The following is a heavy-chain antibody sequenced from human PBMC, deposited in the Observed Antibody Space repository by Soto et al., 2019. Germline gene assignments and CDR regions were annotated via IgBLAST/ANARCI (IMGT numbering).Heavy chain of an antibody. CDR2: IIPIFGTA. J-gene: IGHJ6*02. Sequence: QVQLVQSGAEVKKPGSSVKVSCKASGGTFSSYAISWVRQAPGQGLEWMGGIIPIFGTANYAQKFQGRVTITADESTNTAYMELGSLRSEDTAEYYCATSDRYGGYSYGMDVWGQGTTVTVSS. D-gene: IGHD5-12*01. V-gene: IGHV1-69*12. CDR3: ATSDRYGGYSYGMDV. CDR1: GGTFSSYA.